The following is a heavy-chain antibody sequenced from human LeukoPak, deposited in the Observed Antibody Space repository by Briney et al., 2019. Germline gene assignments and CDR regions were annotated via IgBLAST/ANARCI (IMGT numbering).Heavy chain of an antibody. CDR3: ARDYEQLGLDWYFDL. D-gene: IGHD6-6*01. J-gene: IGHJ2*01. CDR1: GFTFSSYA. V-gene: IGHV3-23*01. CDR2: IGAGGTFT. Sequence: TGGSLRLSCTASGFTFSSYAMNWVRQAPGKGLEWVSGIGAGGTFTYYADSVKGRFTISRDNSKNTLYLQMNSLRAEDTAVYYCARDYEQLGLDWYFDLWGRGTLVTVSS.